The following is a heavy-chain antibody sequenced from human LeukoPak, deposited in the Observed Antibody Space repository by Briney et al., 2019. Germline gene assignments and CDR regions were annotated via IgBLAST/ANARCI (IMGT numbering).Heavy chain of an antibody. CDR2: ISKSGSPI. CDR3: ARAYLAYCGGDCDPYYFDS. V-gene: IGHV3-48*01. Sequence: GGSLSISCAVPGFTFTSYSMIWIRQASGRGLEWVSYISKSGSPIFYADSVKGRFTISRDNARNSLYLQMNSLRVEDTAVYYCARAYLAYCGGDCDPYYFDSWGQGPLVTVSS. J-gene: IGHJ4*01. D-gene: IGHD2-21*02. CDR1: GFTFTSYS.